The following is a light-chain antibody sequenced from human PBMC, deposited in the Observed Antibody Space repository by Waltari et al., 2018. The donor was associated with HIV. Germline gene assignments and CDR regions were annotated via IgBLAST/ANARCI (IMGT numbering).Light chain of an antibody. CDR3: QSADSSGTYRV. J-gene: IGLJ3*02. V-gene: IGLV3-25*03. CDR1: PLPKQY. Sequence: SYELKQPPSVSGSPGPTARITCSGAPLPKQYAYWYHQKPGQAPVMVIYKDSERPSGIPERFSGSSSGTTVTLTISGVQAEDEADYYCQSADSSGTYRVFGGGTKLTVL. CDR2: KDS.